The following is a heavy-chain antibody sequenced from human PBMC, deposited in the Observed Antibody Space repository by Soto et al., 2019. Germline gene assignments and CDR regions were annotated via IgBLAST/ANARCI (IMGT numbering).Heavy chain of an antibody. CDR2: IYYSGST. V-gene: IGHV4-59*08. CDR3: ARLGTPVAPFDY. J-gene: IGHJ4*02. CDR1: GGSIRSYY. Sequence: QVQLQESGPGLVEPSETLSLTCTVSGGSIRSYYWSWIRQPPGKGLEWIGNIYYSGSTNYNPSLKSRVTLSVDTSKNQFSRTLSSVTAADTAVYYCARLGTPVAPFDYWGQGTLVTVSS. D-gene: IGHD4-17*01.